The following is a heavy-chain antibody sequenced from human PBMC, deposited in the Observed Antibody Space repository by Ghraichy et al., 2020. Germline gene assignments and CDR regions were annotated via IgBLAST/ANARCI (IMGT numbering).Heavy chain of an antibody. CDR2: IYYSGST. J-gene: IGHJ6*02. CDR1: GGSISSGGYY. D-gene: IGHD3-3*01. CDR3: ARRSGYIVGGMDV. Sequence: LNISCTVSGGSISSGGYYWSWIRQHPGKDLEWIGYIYYSGSTSYNPSLKSRVTISVDTSKNQFSLKLSSVTAADTAVYYCARRSGYIVGGMDVWGQGTTVTVSS. V-gene: IGHV4-31*03.